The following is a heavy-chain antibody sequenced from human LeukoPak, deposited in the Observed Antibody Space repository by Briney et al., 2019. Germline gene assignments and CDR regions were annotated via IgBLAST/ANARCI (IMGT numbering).Heavy chain of an antibody. D-gene: IGHD5-12*01. V-gene: IGHV3-30*18. CDR2: ISYDGSNK. CDR3: AKVDSGGYEYDY. CDR1: GFXFSSYG. Sequence: PGRSLRLSCAASGFXFSSYGIHWVRQAPGKGLEWVAVISYDGSNKYYADSVKGRFTISRDNSKNTLYLQMNSLRAEDTAVYYCAKVDSGGYEYDYWGQGTLVTVSS. J-gene: IGHJ4*02.